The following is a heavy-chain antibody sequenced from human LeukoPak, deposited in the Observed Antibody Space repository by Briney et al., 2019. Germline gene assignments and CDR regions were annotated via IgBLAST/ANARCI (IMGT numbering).Heavy chain of an antibody. V-gene: IGHV4-31*03. D-gene: IGHD6-6*01. CDR2: IYYSGST. Sequence: SETLSLTCTVSGGSISSGGYYWSWIRQHPGKGLEWIGYIYYSGSTYYNPSLKSRVTISVDTSKNQISLKLSSVTAADTAVYYCARERIAARPDGFDYWGQGTLVTVSS. J-gene: IGHJ4*02. CDR3: ARERIAARPDGFDY. CDR1: GGSISSGGYY.